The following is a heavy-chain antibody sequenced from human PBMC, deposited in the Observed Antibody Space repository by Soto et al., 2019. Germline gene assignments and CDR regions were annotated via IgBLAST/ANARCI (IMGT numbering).Heavy chain of an antibody. CDR1: GGSISSSSYY. CDR3: ARWGWLVPGFDY. D-gene: IGHD6-19*01. V-gene: IGHV4-39*01. CDR2: IYYSGST. J-gene: IGHJ4*02. Sequence: QLQLQESGPGLVKPSETLSLTCTVSGGSISSSSYYWGWIRQPPGKGLEWIGSIYYSGSTYYNPSRKGRVTLSVETANTQFSRKLSSVTAADTAVYYCARWGWLVPGFDYWGQGTLVTVSS.